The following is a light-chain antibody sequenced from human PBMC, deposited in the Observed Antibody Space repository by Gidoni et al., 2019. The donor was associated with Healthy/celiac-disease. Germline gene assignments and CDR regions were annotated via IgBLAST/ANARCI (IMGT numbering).Light chain of an antibody. CDR3: QLYNSYSPWT. Sequence: DIQMTQSPSTLSASVGDRVTITCRASQSISSWLAWYQQKPGKAPKILIDKASSLESGVPSRFSGSGSWTEFTLTLSSLQTDDFAAYYCQLYNSYSPWTFGQGTKVEIK. V-gene: IGKV1-5*03. CDR1: QSISSW. J-gene: IGKJ1*01. CDR2: KAS.